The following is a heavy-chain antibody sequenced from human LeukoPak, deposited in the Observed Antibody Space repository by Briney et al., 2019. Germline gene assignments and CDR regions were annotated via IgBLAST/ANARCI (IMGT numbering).Heavy chain of an antibody. Sequence: GGSLRLSCAASGFTFSNYWMTWVRRAPGKGLEWVADIRRDGSETHYVDSVMGRFTISRDNAKNSLYLQMNSLRAEDTAVYYCARAKLYYYGSGSYSCYFDYWGQGTLVTVSS. CDR3: ARAKLYYYGSGSYSCYFDY. CDR2: IRRDGSET. CDR1: GFTFSNYW. D-gene: IGHD3-10*01. V-gene: IGHV3-7*01. J-gene: IGHJ4*02.